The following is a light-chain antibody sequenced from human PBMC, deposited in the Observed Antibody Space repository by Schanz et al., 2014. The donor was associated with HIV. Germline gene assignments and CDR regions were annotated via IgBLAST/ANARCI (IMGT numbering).Light chain of an antibody. CDR1: QSVSSNF. V-gene: IGKV3-20*01. Sequence: EIVLTQSPGTLSLSPGERATLSCRASQSVSSNFLAWYQQKPGQAPRLLIYGASTRATGIPARFSGSGSGTEFTLTISRLEPDDFAVYYCHHYGDSRGTFGGGTEVDI. J-gene: IGKJ4*02. CDR2: GAS. CDR3: HHYGDSRGT.